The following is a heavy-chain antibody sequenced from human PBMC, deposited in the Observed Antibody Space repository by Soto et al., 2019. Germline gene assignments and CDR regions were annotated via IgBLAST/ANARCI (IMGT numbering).Heavy chain of an antibody. D-gene: IGHD3-22*01. Sequence: EVQLVESGGGPVRPGGSLKLSCAASGFNFRTYSLSWVRQAPGKGLDWVASISSSAVYLDYADSVTGRFTISRDDANNSLYLPMNSLRAEDTATYYCVRDGLDYYDPEMLYFDKWGKGTLVTVSS. CDR3: VRDGLDYYDPEMLYFDK. V-gene: IGHV3-21*01. CDR1: GFNFRTYS. CDR2: ISSSAVYL. J-gene: IGHJ4*02.